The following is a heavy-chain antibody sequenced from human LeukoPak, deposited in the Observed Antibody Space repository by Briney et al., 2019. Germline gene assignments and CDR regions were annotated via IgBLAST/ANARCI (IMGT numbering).Heavy chain of an antibody. J-gene: IGHJ4*02. Sequence: GGSLRLSCAASGFTFSSYAMHWVRQAPGKGLEWVAVMSYDGSNKYYADSVKGRFTISRDNSKNTLYLQMNSLRAEDTAVYYCAKDPYRSSSGLVDYWGQGTLVTVSS. CDR2: MSYDGSNK. CDR1: GFTFSSYA. CDR3: AKDPYRSSSGLVDY. D-gene: IGHD6-6*01. V-gene: IGHV3-30-3*02.